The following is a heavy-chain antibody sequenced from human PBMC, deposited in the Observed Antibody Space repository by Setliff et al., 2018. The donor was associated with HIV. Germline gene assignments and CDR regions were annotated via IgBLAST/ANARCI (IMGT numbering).Heavy chain of an antibody. CDR2: MNHSEH. Sequence: SETLSLTCAVYGGSFSGYSWTWIRQSPGKGLERIGEMNHSEHYYNPTLKSRVTISMDTSKNQFSLELSSVTAADTALYYCARTITTFGVIGRGGRMDVWGKGTTVTVSS. V-gene: IGHV4-34*01. CDR3: ARTITTFGVIGRGGRMDV. CDR1: GGSFSGYS. J-gene: IGHJ6*04. D-gene: IGHD3-3*01.